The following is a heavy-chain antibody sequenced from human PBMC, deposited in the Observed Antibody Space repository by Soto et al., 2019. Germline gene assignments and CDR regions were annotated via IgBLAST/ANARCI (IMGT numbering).Heavy chain of an antibody. D-gene: IGHD3-22*01. Sequence: SETLSRTCTVSGGSISSYYWSWIRQPPGKGLDCIGYIYYSGSTNSNPSLKSRVTISVDTSKNQFSLRLSSVTAADTAVYYCARGYQGSGYIAFDIWGQGTMVTVSS. CDR2: IYYSGST. CDR1: GGSISSYY. J-gene: IGHJ3*02. V-gene: IGHV4-59*13. CDR3: ARGYQGSGYIAFDI.